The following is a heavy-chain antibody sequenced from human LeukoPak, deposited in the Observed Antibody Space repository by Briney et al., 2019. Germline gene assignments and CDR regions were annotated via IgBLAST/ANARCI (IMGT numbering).Heavy chain of an antibody. CDR1: GGTFSSYV. V-gene: IGHV1-69*13. CDR2: IIPIFGTP. CDR3: ARSLGARGSDAFDI. Sequence: SVKVSCKASGGTFSSYVLNWVRQAPGQGLEWLGGIIPIFGTPNYAQKFKGRVTITADETAYMELSSLRSEDTAVYYCARSLGARGSDAFDIWGQGTMVTVSS. D-gene: IGHD1-26*01. J-gene: IGHJ3*02.